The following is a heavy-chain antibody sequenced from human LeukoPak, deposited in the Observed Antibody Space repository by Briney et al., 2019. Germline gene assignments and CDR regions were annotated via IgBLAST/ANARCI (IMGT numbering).Heavy chain of an antibody. CDR3: AKASRYGSSVDY. CDR1: GFTFSSYA. CDR2: ISSRGGTT. V-gene: IGHV3-23*01. J-gene: IGHJ4*02. Sequence: GSLRLSCAASGFTFSSYAMSWVRPAPGKGLEWVSAISSRGGTTYYADSVKGRFTISRDNSKNTLYLQMNSLRAEDTAVYYCAKASRYGSSVDYWGQGTLVTVSS. D-gene: IGHD3-10*01.